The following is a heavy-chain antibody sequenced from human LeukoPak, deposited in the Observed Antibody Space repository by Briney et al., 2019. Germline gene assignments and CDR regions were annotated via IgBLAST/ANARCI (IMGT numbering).Heavy chain of an antibody. Sequence: GGSLRLSCAASGFTFSSYSMNWVRQAPGKGLEWVAFIRYDGSNKYYADSVKGRFTISRDNSKNTLYLQMNSLRAEDTAVYYCARDSLYCSGGSCYSYVLDYWGQGTLVTVSS. CDR1: GFTFSSYS. V-gene: IGHV3-30*02. CDR3: ARDSLYCSGGSCYSYVLDY. D-gene: IGHD2-15*01. CDR2: IRYDGSNK. J-gene: IGHJ4*02.